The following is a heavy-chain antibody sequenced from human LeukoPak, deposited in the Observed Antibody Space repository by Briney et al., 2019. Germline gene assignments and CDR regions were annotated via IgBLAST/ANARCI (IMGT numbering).Heavy chain of an antibody. D-gene: IGHD4-23*01. CDR1: GFTFSSYA. V-gene: IGHV3-30*04. CDR3: AKPTMGYGGNRGAFDI. Sequence: AGGSLRLSCAASGFTFSSYAMHWVRQAPGKGLEWVAVISYDGSNKYYADSVKGRFTISRDNSKNTLYLQMNSLRAEDTAVYYCAKPTMGYGGNRGAFDIWGQGTMVTVSS. J-gene: IGHJ3*02. CDR2: ISYDGSNK.